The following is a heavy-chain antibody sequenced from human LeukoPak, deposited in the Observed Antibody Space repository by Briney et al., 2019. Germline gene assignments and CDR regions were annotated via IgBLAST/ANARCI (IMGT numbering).Heavy chain of an antibody. J-gene: IGHJ5*02. CDR1: GFTFSDYY. V-gene: IGHV3-11*04. D-gene: IGHD1-1*01. Sequence: PGGSLRLSCAASGFTFSDYYMSSIRQAPGKGLEWVSYISSSGSTIYYADSVKGRFTISRDNAKNSLYLQMNSLRAEDTAVYYCARAPNLNDVYLSWFDPWGQGTLVTVSS. CDR2: ISSSGSTI. CDR3: ARAPNLNDVYLSWFDP.